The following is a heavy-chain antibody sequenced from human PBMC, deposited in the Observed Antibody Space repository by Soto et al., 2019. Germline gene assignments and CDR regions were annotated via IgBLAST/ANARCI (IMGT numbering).Heavy chain of an antibody. Sequence: MQMVQSGAEVKEPGSSVKVSCTNSGDTFSHYVMSWVRQAPGQGLEWMGSLAPISGSPNYAERFEGRLTTRADAGTRTIYMELGSLKYDDTAVYYVGGMGVGSRRWCQGTMVTVSS. CDR2: LAPISGSP. CDR3: GGMGVGSRR. V-gene: IGHV1-69*18. D-gene: IGHD3-16*01. J-gene: IGHJ3*01. CDR1: GDTFSHYV.